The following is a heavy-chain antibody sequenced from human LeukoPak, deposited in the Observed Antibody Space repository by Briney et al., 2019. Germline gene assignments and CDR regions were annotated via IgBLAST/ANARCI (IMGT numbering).Heavy chain of an antibody. CDR3: AKDRSGSYLDY. J-gene: IGHJ4*02. D-gene: IGHD1-26*01. CDR1: GFTFDDYA. V-gene: IGHV3-9*01. CDR2: ISWNSGSI. Sequence: PGRSLRLPCAASGFTFDDYAMHWVRQAPGKGLEWVSGISWNSGSIGYADSVKGRFTISRDNAKNSLYLQMNSLRAEDTALYYCAKDRSGSYLDYWGQGTLVTVSS.